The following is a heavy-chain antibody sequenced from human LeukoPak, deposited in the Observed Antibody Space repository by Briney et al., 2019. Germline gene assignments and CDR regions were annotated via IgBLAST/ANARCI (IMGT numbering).Heavy chain of an antibody. CDR1: GYTFTGYY. J-gene: IGHJ6*02. V-gene: IGHV1-2*04. CDR2: INPNSGGT. Sequence: ASVKVSCKASGYTFTGYYMHWVRQAPGQGLEWMGWINPNSGGTNYAQKFQGWVTMTRDTSISTAYMELSSLRSEDTAVYYCARGPVEAVFGVSTEDWGQGTTVTVSS. CDR3: ARGPVEAVFGVSTED. D-gene: IGHD3-10*02.